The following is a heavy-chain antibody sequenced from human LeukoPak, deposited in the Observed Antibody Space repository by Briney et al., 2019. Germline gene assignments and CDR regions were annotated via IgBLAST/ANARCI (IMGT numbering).Heavy chain of an antibody. CDR2: IKQDGSEK. Sequence: GGSLRLSCAASAFTFSTYWMNWVRQAPGKGLEWVANIKQDGSEKYYVDSVKGRFTISRDNAKNTLYLQMNSLRAEDTAVYYCARDTYYYDSSGYYFETYAFDIWGQGTMVTVSS. D-gene: IGHD3-22*01. J-gene: IGHJ3*02. CDR1: AFTFSTYW. V-gene: IGHV3-7*01. CDR3: ARDTYYYDSSGYYFETYAFDI.